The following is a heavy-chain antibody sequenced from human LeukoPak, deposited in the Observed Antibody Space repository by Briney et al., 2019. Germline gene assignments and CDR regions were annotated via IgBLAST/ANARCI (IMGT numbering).Heavy chain of an antibody. CDR1: GYTFSTYG. Sequence: ASVKLSCKASGYTFSTYGISWVRQPPGQGLEWMGWISAYNGDTNYTQTLQGRVTMTTDTSTSTVYMELRSLRSDDTAVYFCARQSVGSSFDYWGQGTLVTVSS. J-gene: IGHJ4*02. CDR2: ISAYNGDT. V-gene: IGHV1-18*01. CDR3: ARQSVGSSFDY.